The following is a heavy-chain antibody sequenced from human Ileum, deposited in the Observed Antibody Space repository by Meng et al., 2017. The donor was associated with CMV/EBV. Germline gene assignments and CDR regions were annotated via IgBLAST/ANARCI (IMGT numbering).Heavy chain of an antibody. CDR2: INRDGSTA. CDR1: GFTFSSCW. CDR3: AKERFEYNNSPGAGYFDS. D-gene: IGHD1-1*01. J-gene: IGHJ4*02. Sequence: GESLKISCAGSGFTFSSCWINWVRQAPGKGLVLVSRINRDGSTATYADSVKGRFTISRDNAKSTLYLQMNSLRVEDTAVYYCAKERFEYNNSPGAGYFDSWGQGTLVTVSS. V-gene: IGHV3-74*01.